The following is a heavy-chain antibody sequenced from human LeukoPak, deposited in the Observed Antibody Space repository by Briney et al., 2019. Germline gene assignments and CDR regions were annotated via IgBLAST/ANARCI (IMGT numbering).Heavy chain of an antibody. V-gene: IGHV4-30-2*01. CDR3: ASYSNYEDNWFDP. J-gene: IGHJ5*02. D-gene: IGHD4-11*01. CDR1: GGSISSGGYY. Sequence: SETLSLTCTVSGGSISSGGYYWSWIRQPPGKGLEWIGYIYHSGSTYYNPSLKSRVTISVDRSKNQFSLKLSSVTAADTAVYYCASYSNYEDNWFDPWGQGTLVTVSS. CDR2: IYHSGST.